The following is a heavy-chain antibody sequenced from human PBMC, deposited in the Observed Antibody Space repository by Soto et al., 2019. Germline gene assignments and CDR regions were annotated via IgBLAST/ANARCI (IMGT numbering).Heavy chain of an antibody. CDR1: GGSISSSGYY. CDR2: IYYSGST. V-gene: IGHV4-39*01. D-gene: IGHD5-12*01. J-gene: IGHJ4*02. CDR3: ARRSQMATIRGLDY. Sequence: QLQLQESGPGLVKPSETLSLTCTVSGGSISSSGYYWGWIRQPPGKGLEWIGTIYYSGSTYYNPSLKSRITISVDTTKNQFSLNLSSVTAADTAVYYCARRSQMATIRGLDYWGQGTLVTVSS.